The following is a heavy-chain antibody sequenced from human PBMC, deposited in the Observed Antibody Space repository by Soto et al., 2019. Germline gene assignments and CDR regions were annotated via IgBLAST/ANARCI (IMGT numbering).Heavy chain of an antibody. CDR3: ARGGSSSWYFNYYYYGMDV. D-gene: IGHD6-13*01. CDR2: IYYSGST. Sequence: SVTMSLTCPVAGGSISIYYWSWIRQPPGKGLEWIGYIYYSGSTNYNPSLKSRVTISVDTSKNQFSLKLSSVTAADTAVYYCARGGSSSWYFNYYYYGMDVWGQGTTVTVSS. J-gene: IGHJ6*02. V-gene: IGHV4-59*01. CDR1: GGSISIYY.